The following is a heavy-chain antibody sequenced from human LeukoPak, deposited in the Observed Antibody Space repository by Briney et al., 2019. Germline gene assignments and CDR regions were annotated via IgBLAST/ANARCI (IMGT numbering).Heavy chain of an antibody. Sequence: ASVKVSCKASGYTFTSYYMHWVRQAPGQGLEWMGWISAYNGNTNYAQKLQGRVTMTTDTSTSTAYMELRSLRSDDTAVYYCAREMYYYDSSEFGYWGQGTLVTVSS. J-gene: IGHJ4*02. V-gene: IGHV1-18*04. CDR3: AREMYYYDSSEFGY. CDR2: ISAYNGNT. D-gene: IGHD3-22*01. CDR1: GYTFTSYY.